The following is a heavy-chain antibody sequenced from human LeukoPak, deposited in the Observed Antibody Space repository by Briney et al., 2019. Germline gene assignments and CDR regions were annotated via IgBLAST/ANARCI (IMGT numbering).Heavy chain of an antibody. CDR2: IYSGGST. J-gene: IGHJ4*02. CDR3: ARVSAAAFDY. V-gene: IGHV3-53*01. CDR1: GFTVSSNY. Sequence: GGSLRLSCAASGFTVSSNYMSWVRQAPGKGLEWVSVIYSGGSTYYADSVKGRFTISRDNSKNTLYLQMSSLRAEDTAVYYCARVSAAAFDYWGQGTLVTVSS. D-gene: IGHD6-13*01.